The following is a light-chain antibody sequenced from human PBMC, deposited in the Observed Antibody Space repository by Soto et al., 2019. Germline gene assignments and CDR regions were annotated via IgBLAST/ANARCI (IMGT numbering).Light chain of an antibody. CDR1: QSPLNSNGYNY. J-gene: IGKJ1*01. V-gene: IGKV2-28*01. CDR3: MQALQTPWT. Sequence: DIVMTQSPLSLPVTPGEPASISCRSSQSPLNSNGYNYLDWYLQKPGQSPQLLVYLGSNRASGVPDRFSGSGSGTDFTLKINRVEAEDVGVYYCMQALQTPWTFGQGTKVEIK. CDR2: LGS.